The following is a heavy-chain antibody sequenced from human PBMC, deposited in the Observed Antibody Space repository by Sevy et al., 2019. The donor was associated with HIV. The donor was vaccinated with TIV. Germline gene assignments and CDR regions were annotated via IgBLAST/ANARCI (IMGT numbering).Heavy chain of an antibody. J-gene: IGHJ2*01. Sequence: SETLSLTCTVSGGSISSSSYYWGWIRQPPGKGLEWIGSIYYSGSTYYNPSLKSRVTISVDTSKNQFSLKLSSVTDADTAVYYCASRPQGGTVTTSFWYFDLWGRGTLVTVSS. CDR2: IYYSGST. CDR1: GGSISSSSYY. CDR3: ASRPQGGTVTTSFWYFDL. D-gene: IGHD4-4*01. V-gene: IGHV4-39*01.